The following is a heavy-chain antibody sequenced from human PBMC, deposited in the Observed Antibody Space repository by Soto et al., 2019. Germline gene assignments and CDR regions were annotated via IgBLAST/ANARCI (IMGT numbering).Heavy chain of an antibody. CDR3: VQDLYYDSSGYYPSY. CDR2: ISYDGLDI. J-gene: IGHJ4*02. CDR1: GFIFSTYG. V-gene: IGHV3-30*18. Sequence: QVQLVESGGGVVQPGRSLRLSCAASGFIFSTYGMHWVRQAPGKGLERVAVISYDGLDILYADSVKGRFTISRDDSKNTLYLPMTSLRTEDTAMYYCVQDLYYDSSGYYPSYWGQGTLVTVSS. D-gene: IGHD3-22*01.